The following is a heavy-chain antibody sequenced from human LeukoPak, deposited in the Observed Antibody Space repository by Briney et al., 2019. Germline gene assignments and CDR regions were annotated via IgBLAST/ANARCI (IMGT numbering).Heavy chain of an antibody. D-gene: IGHD3-10*01. CDR1: GFTFSSSA. CDR3: AKGHYYGSGSLDY. Sequence: GGSLRLSCAASGFTFSSSAMSWVRQAPGKGLEWVSAIGGRDGSTYYADSVKGRFTVSRDNSKNTLYVQMNGLRAEDTAVYYCAKGHYYGSGSLDYWGQGTLVTVSS. J-gene: IGHJ4*02. CDR2: IGGRDGST. V-gene: IGHV3-23*01.